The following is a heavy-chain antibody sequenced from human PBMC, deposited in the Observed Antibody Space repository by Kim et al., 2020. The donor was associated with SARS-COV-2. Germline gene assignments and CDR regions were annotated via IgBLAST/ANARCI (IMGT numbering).Heavy chain of an antibody. Sequence: YQAYYVKGQFTISRDNAKKTLHLQMNGLRAEDAAVYYCARKASASFGIWGQGTLVTVSS. CDR3: ARKASASFGI. D-gene: IGHD3-16*01. J-gene: IGHJ1*01. V-gene: IGHV3-23*01.